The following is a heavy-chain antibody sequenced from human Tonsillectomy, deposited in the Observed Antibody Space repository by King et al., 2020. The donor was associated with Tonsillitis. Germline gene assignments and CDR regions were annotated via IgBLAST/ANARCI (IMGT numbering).Heavy chain of an antibody. D-gene: IGHD3-3*01. J-gene: IGHJ5*02. CDR2: IYYSGST. CDR1: GGSISSSSYY. Sequence: LQLQESGPGLVKPSETLSLTCTVSGGSISSSSYYWGWIRQPPGKGLEWIGSIYYSGSTYYNPSLKSRVTISVDTSKNQFSLKLSSVTAADTAVYYCARQNYDFWSGFSRGWFDPWGQGTLVTVSS. CDR3: ARQNYDFWSGFSRGWFDP. V-gene: IGHV4-39*01.